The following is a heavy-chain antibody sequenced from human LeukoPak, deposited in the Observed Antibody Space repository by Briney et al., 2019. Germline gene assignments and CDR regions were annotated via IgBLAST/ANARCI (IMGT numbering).Heavy chain of an antibody. CDR2: INPKSGGA. D-gene: IGHD3-10*01. Sequence: ASVKVSCKASGFTFNAYNIHWVRQAPGQGLEWMGWINPKSGGANYAQKFQGRVTMTWDTSISTAYMELSRLRSEDTAVYYCATYFPTMVRGVIFDYWGQGTLVTVSS. J-gene: IGHJ4*02. CDR3: ATYFPTMVRGVIFDY. V-gene: IGHV1-2*02. CDR1: GFTFNAYN.